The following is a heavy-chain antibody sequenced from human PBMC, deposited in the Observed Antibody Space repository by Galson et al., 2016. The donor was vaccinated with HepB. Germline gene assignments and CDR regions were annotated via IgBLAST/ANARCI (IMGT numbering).Heavy chain of an antibody. Sequence: SLRLSCAASGFTFSDYYMSWIRQAPGTGLEWVSYISSSGSPIYYANSVQGRFTISRDNAKNSLYLQMNSLRAEDTAVYYCARDNGDFWSGYTDGLFDYWGQGTLVTVSS. V-gene: IGHV3-11*01. CDR2: ISSSGSPI. CDR1: GFTFSDYY. CDR3: ARDNGDFWSGYTDGLFDY. J-gene: IGHJ4*02. D-gene: IGHD3-3*01.